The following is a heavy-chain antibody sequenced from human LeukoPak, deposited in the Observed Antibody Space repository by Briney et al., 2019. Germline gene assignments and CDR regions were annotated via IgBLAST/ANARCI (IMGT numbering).Heavy chain of an antibody. CDR1: GFTVSNNY. CDR2: IKQDGSEK. Sequence: GGSLRLSCAASGFTVSNNYMTWVRQAPGKGLEWVANIKQDGSEKYYVDSVKGRFTISRDNAKNSLYLQMNSLRAEDTAVYYCARAARRADGFFDYWGQGTLVTVSS. J-gene: IGHJ4*02. CDR3: ARAARRADGFFDY. D-gene: IGHD6-25*01. V-gene: IGHV3-7*01.